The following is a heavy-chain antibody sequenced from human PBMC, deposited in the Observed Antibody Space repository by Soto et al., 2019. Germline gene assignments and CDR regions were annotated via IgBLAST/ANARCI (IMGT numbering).Heavy chain of an antibody. CDR3: VTKRTTVITLFSSAY. Sequence: PSETPSLTCTVSGGSVTNSTYYWGWIRQSPGKGLEWIGSVYYRGRSYSKSSVKSRVTISVDTSKNQFSLNLNSVTDSDTAVYSFVTKRTTVITLFSSAYWVPGVLIT. CDR1: GGSVTNSTYY. V-gene: IGHV4-39*05. D-gene: IGHD1-20*01. J-gene: IGHJ4*02. CDR2: VYYRGRS.